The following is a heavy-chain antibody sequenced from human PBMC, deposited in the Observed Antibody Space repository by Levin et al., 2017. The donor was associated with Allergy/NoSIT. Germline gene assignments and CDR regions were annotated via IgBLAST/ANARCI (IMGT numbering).Heavy chain of an antibody. CDR1: GFTFSSYG. V-gene: IGHV3-30*18. CDR3: AKDIVGATTPYYYGMDV. CDR2: ISYDGSNK. J-gene: IGHJ6*02. Sequence: GGSLRLSCAASGFTFSSYGMHWVRQAPGKGLEWVAVISYDGSNKYYADSVKGRFTISRDNSKNTLYLQMNSLRAEDTAVYYCAKDIVGATTPYYYGMDVWGQGTTVTVSS. D-gene: IGHD1-26*01.